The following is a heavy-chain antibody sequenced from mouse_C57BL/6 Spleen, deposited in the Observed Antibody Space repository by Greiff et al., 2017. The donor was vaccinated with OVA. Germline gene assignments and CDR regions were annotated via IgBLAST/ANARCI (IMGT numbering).Heavy chain of an antibody. D-gene: IGHD5-5*01. V-gene: IGHV5-17*01. Sequence: EVQLVESGGGLVKPGGSLKLSCAASGFTFSDYGMHWVRQAPEKGLEWVAYISSGSSTIYYADTVKGRFTISRDNAKNTLFLQMTSLRSEDTAMYYCAMGVLYLYYAMDYWGQGTSVTVSS. CDR2: ISSGSSTI. CDR3: AMGVLYLYYAMDY. J-gene: IGHJ4*01. CDR1: GFTFSDYG.